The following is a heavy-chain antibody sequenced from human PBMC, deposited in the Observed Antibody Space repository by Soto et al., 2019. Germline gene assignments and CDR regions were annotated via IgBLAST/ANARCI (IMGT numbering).Heavy chain of an antibody. D-gene: IGHD1-26*01. V-gene: IGHV3-23*01. CDR3: AKAPLVGPTSPWDY. Sequence: GGSLRLSCAASGFTFSSYAMSWVRQAPGKGLEWVSAISGSGGSTYYADSVKGRFTISRDNSKNTLYLQMNSLRAEDTAVYYCAKAPLVGPTSPWDYWGQGTLVTVSS. J-gene: IGHJ4*02. CDR1: GFTFSSYA. CDR2: ISGSGGST.